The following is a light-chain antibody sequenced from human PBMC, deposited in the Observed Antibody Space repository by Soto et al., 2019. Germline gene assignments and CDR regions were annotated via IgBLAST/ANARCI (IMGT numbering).Light chain of an antibody. Sequence: DIQLTHSPSTLSASIGDRVTITCRASQSIGSWLAWYQQRPGKAPNVLIYKASNLERGVPSRFSGSGSETEFTLTISSLHPEDFATYYCQQYSTFPWTFGQGTKVEL. CDR1: QSIGSW. V-gene: IGKV1-5*03. CDR3: QQYSTFPWT. CDR2: KAS. J-gene: IGKJ1*01.